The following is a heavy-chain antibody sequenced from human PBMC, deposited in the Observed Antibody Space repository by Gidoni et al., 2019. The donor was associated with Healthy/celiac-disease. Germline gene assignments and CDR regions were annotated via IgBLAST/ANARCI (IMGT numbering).Heavy chain of an antibody. V-gene: IGHV3-49*05. J-gene: IGHJ4*02. Sequence: EVPLVVSGGGLVKPGRSLRLSCTASGFTFGGYAMSWFRQAPGKGLEWVGFIRSKAYGGTTEYAASVKGRFTISRDDSKSIAYLQMNSLKTEDTAVYYCTREASDIVATAFDYWGQGTLVTVSS. CDR3: TREASDIVATAFDY. D-gene: IGHD5-12*01. CDR1: GFTFGGYA. CDR2: IRSKAYGGTT.